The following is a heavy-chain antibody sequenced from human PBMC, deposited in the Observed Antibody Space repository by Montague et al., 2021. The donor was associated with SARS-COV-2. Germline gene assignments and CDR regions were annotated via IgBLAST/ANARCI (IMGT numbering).Heavy chain of an antibody. CDR2: IYSDGRT. Sequence: SETLSLTCSVSGGSISSGDFFWGRIRQPPGRELVWIGSIYSDGRTQYNLSRKSRVFISADMSRCLLSLELTSVTAADTAVYYSAGQSRDASRWERTYYSDSWGQGTLVTVSS. D-gene: IGHD1-26*01. J-gene: IGHJ4*02. V-gene: IGHV4-39*01. CDR3: AGQSRDASRWERTYYSDS. CDR1: GGSISSGDFF.